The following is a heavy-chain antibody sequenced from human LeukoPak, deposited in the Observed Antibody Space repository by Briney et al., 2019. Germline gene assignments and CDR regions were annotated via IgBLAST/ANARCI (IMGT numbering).Heavy chain of an antibody. CDR3: ARPPTALVGATGGSH. CDR2: ISGSGGST. CDR1: GFTFSSYA. Sequence: GGSLRLSCAASGFTFSSYAMSWVRQAPGKGLEWVSAISGSGGSTYYADSVKGRFTISRDNSKNTLYLQMNSLRAEDTAVYYCARPPTALVGATGGSHWGQGTLVTVSS. D-gene: IGHD1-26*01. V-gene: IGHV3-23*01. J-gene: IGHJ4*02.